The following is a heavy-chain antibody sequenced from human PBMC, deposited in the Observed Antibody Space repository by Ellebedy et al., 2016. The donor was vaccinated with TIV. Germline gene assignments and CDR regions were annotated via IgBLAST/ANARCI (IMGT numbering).Heavy chain of an antibody. D-gene: IGHD2-15*01. CDR3: AREGGSLHSKGAVLDY. CDR2: ISWDGGST. CDR1: GFTFSSYA. Sequence: GESLKISCAASGFTFSSYAMSWVRQAPGKGLEWVSLISWDGGSTYYADSVKGRFTISRDNAKNSLYLQMNSLRAEDTAVYYCAREGGSLHSKGAVLDYWGQGTLVTVSS. V-gene: IGHV3-43D*04. J-gene: IGHJ4*02.